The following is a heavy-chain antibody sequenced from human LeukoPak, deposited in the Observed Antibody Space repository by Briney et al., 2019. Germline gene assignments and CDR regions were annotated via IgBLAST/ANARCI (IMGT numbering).Heavy chain of an antibody. V-gene: IGHV3-21*05. CDR1: GFTFSSYG. D-gene: IGHD6-13*01. CDR2: ISSSSTYT. CDR3: AREGIAAAGTPEGYFDY. J-gene: IGHJ4*02. Sequence: PGGSLRLSCAASGFTFSSYGMHWVRQAPGKGLEWVSYISSSSTYTKYADSVKGRFTISRDNAKNSLYLQMNSLRAEDTAVYYCAREGIAAAGTPEGYFDYWGQGTLVTVSS.